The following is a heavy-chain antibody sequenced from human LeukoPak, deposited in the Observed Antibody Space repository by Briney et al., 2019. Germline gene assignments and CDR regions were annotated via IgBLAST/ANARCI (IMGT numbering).Heavy chain of an antibody. Sequence: SVKVSCKASGYIFIGYYIHWVRQAPGQGLEWLGWVNPNSGGTNYAQKFQGRVTMTRDTSINTAYMELSSLRSDDTAVYYCARDPSRYYGSGTYYYIDFDYWGQGTLVTVSS. D-gene: IGHD3-10*01. CDR3: ARDPSRYYGSGTYYYIDFDY. V-gene: IGHV1-2*02. CDR1: GYIFIGYY. CDR2: VNPNSGGT. J-gene: IGHJ4*02.